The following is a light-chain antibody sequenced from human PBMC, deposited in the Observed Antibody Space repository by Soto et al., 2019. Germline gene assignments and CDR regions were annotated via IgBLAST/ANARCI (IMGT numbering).Light chain of an antibody. V-gene: IGKV1-5*01. CDR1: QTISSY. Sequence: DIQMTQSPSTLSASVGDRVTITCRASQTISSYLAWYQQKPGKAPKLLIYDASSLESGVPSRFSGSGSGTEFTLTISSLQPDDFATYYCQQYNSYWTFGHGTKVEIK. CDR3: QQYNSYWT. J-gene: IGKJ1*01. CDR2: DAS.